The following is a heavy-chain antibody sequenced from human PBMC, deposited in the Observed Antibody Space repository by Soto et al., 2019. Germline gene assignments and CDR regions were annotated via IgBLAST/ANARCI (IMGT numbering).Heavy chain of an antibody. V-gene: IGHV3-72*01. CDR3: AMLGGWSGGSSGMDV. CDR1: GLIFSDYH. D-gene: IGHD6-19*01. CDR2: IRRKANSYTT. J-gene: IGHJ6*02. Sequence: EVQLVESGGGLVQPGGSLRLSCAASGLIFSDYHMDWVRQAPGKGLEWVGRIRRKANSYTTEYAASVKGRFTISRDDLKNSLYLQMNSLKSEDTAVYYCAMLGGWSGGSSGMDVWGQGPTVTVSS.